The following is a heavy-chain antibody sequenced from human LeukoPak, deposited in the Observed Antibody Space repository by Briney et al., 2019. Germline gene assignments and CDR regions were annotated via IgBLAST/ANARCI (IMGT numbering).Heavy chain of an antibody. CDR2: IDYGGST. V-gene: IGHV4-39*01. CDR1: GDSNTNSLYY. CDR3: ARRMQDVGFDY. Sequence: SETLSLTCTVSGDSNTNSLYYWGWVRQPPGKGLEWIGTIDYGGSTYYNPSLKSRATISIDTSKNQFSLKLSSVTAADTAVYYCARRMQDVGFDYWGQGTLVTVSS. J-gene: IGHJ4*02.